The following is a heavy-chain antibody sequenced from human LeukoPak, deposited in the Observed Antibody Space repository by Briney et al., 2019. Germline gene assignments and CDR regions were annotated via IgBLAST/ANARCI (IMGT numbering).Heavy chain of an antibody. Sequence: ASVKVSCKASGYTFTGYYIYWVRQAPGQGLEWMGWINPNSGGTNYAQKFQGRVTMTRDTSISTAYMELSRLRSDDTAVYYCARDRGRYYDSSGYRFDYWGQGTLVTVSS. CDR3: ARDRGRYYDSSGYRFDY. V-gene: IGHV1-2*02. CDR2: INPNSGGT. D-gene: IGHD3-22*01. CDR1: GYTFTGYY. J-gene: IGHJ4*02.